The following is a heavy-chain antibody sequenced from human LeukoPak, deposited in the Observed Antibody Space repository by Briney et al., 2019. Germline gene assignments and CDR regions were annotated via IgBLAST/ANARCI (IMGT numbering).Heavy chain of an antibody. CDR3: AKAPVTTCSGAYCYPFDY. D-gene: IGHD2-15*01. CDR2: ISFTGNTI. V-gene: IGHV3-48*03. J-gene: IGHJ4*02. Sequence: GGSLRLSCAASGFTFSDYEMNWVRQAPGKGLEWVSYISFTGNTIKYADSVKGRFTISRDSSKNTLYLQMNSLRAEDAAVYYCAKAPVTTCSGAYCYPFDYWGQGTLVTVSS. CDR1: GFTFSDYE.